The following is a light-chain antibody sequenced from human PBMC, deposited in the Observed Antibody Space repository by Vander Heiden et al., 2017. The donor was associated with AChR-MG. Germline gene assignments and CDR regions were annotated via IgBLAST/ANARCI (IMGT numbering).Light chain of an antibody. CDR3: QQYDNLLT. CDR1: QDISNY. V-gene: IGKV1-33*01. Sequence: DIPMTQYPSSLSASVGDRVTITCQASQDISNYLNWYQQKPGKAPKLLNYDASSLETGVPSRFSGSGSGTDFTFTISSLQPEDIATYYCQQYDNLLTFGQGTKLEIK. CDR2: DAS. J-gene: IGKJ2*01.